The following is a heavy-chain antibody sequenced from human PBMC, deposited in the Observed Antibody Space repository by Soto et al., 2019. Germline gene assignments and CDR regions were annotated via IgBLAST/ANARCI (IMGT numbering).Heavy chain of an antibody. CDR2: ISAYNGNT. CDR3: AREVLFSYAPDLNWFDP. CDR1: GYTFTSYG. V-gene: IGHV1-18*01. J-gene: IGHJ5*02. Sequence: QVQLVQSGAEVKKPGASVKVSCKASGYTFTSYGISWVRQAPGQGLEWMGWISAYNGNTNYAQKLQGRVTMTTDTSTSTAYKELRSLRSDDTAVYYCAREVLFSYAPDLNWFDPWGQGTLVTVSS. D-gene: IGHD3-16*01.